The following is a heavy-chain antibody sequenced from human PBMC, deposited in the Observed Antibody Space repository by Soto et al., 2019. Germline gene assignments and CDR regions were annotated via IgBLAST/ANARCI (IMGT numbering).Heavy chain of an antibody. CDR3: ARGLRYFDWSSNWFDP. D-gene: IGHD3-9*01. V-gene: IGHV1-46*01. CDR1: GYTFTSYY. CDR2: INPSGGST. Sequence: ASVKVSCKASGYTFTSYYMHWVRQAPGQGLEWMGIINPSGGSTSYAQKFQGRVTMTRDTSTSTVYMELSSLRSEDTAVYYCARGLRYFDWSSNWFDPWGQGTLVTVSS. J-gene: IGHJ5*02.